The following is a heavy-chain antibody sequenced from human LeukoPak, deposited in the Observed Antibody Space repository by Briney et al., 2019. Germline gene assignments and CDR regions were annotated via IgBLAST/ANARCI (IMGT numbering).Heavy chain of an antibody. V-gene: IGHV4-34*01. J-gene: IGHJ4*02. D-gene: IGHD6-19*01. CDR3: AKGGRGMAVPEFDY. CDR1: GGSFSGYY. CDR2: INHSGST. Sequence: SETLSLTCAVYGGSFSGYYWSWIRQPPGRGLEWIGEINHSGSTNYNPSLKSRVTISVDTSKNQFSLKLTSVTAADTAVYYCAKGGRGMAVPEFDYWGQGTLVTVSS.